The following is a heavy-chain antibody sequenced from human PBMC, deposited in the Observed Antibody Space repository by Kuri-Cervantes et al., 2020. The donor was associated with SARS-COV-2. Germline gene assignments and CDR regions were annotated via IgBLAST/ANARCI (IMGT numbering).Heavy chain of an antibody. CDR1: GGTFSSYA. CDR3: ARGRRVVRPAYNWFDP. V-gene: IGHV1-69*13. Sequence: SVKVSCKASGGTFSSYAISWVRQAPGQGLEWMGGIIPIFGAPNYAQTFQGRVTITADESTSTAYMELSSLRSEDTAVYYCARGRRVVRPAYNWFDPWGQGTLVTVSS. CDR2: IIPIFGAP. J-gene: IGHJ5*02. D-gene: IGHD2-2*01.